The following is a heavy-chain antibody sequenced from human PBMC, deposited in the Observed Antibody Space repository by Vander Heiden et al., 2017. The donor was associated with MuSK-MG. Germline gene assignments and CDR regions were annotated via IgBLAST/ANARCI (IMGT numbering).Heavy chain of an antibody. CDR2: MNPNSGNT. V-gene: IGHV1-8*01. Sequence: VQLVQSGAEVKEPGASVKVSCNASEYSFTSFDINWVRQATGQGLEWMGWMNPNSGNTGYAQKFQGRVTIIRNTSISTAYMELSSLRSEDTAVYYCAIVLDSHGMDVWVQGTTVTVSS. J-gene: IGHJ6*02. D-gene: IGHD1-1*01. CDR3: AIVLDSHGMDV. CDR1: EYSFTSFD.